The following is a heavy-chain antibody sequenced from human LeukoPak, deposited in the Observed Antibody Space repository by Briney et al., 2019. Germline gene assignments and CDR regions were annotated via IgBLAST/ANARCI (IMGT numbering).Heavy chain of an antibody. Sequence: SETLSLTCAVSGGSISSSNWWSWVRQPPGKGLEWIGEIYHSGSTNYSPSLKSRVTMSVDTSKNLFSLKVSSVTAADTAVYYCARGRSNYYGMDVWGQGTTVTVSS. J-gene: IGHJ6*02. D-gene: IGHD1-26*01. CDR3: ARGRSNYYGMDV. CDR2: IYHSGST. V-gene: IGHV4-4*02. CDR1: GGSISSSNW.